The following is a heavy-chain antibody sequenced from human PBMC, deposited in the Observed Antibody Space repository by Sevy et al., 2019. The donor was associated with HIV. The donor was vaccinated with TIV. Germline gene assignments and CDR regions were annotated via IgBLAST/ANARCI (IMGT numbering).Heavy chain of an antibody. CDR1: GFTFSSYG. D-gene: IGHD3-10*01. Sequence: GGSLRLSCAASGFTFSSYGVHWVRQAPGKGLEWVAVIWYDGSNKYYADSVKGRFTISRDNSKNTLYLQMNSLRAEDTAVYYCARERRYYGSGSYSQPLYYFDYWGQGTLVTVSS. V-gene: IGHV3-33*01. CDR3: ARERRYYGSGSYSQPLYYFDY. CDR2: IWYDGSNK. J-gene: IGHJ4*02.